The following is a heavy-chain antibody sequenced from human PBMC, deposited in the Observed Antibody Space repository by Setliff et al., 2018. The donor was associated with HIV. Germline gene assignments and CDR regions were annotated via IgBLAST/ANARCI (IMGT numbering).Heavy chain of an antibody. CDR3: ARAHFLVAMTRNWFDP. CDR2: INPKSGVA. V-gene: IGHV1-2*06. Sequence: AASVKVSCKASGYTFTDFYIHWVRQAPGQGLEWIGRINPKSGVADYLRKFQGRVTMTTDTSTNTAHMELIRPRFDDTAVYYCARAHFLVAMTRNWFDPWGQGTLVTLL. J-gene: IGHJ5*02. D-gene: IGHD5-12*01. CDR1: GYTFTDFY.